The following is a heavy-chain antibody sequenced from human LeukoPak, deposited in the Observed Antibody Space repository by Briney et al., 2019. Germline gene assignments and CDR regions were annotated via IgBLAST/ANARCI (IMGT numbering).Heavy chain of an antibody. CDR1: GGSISSGGYY. CDR2: IYYSGST. D-gene: IGHD5-12*01. CDR3: ARYKDSGYERGLRY. V-gene: IGHV4-31*03. J-gene: IGHJ4*02. Sequence: SETLSLTCTVSGGSISSGGYYWSWLRQHPGKGLEWIGYIYYSGSTYYNPSLKSRVTISVDTSKNQFSLKLSSVTAADTAVYYCARYKDSGYERGLRYWGQGTLVTVSS.